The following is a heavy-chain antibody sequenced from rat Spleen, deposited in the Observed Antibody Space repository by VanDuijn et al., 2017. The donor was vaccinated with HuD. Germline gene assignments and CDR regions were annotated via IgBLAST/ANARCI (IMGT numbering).Heavy chain of an antibody. CDR3: TREGYVYYGIAQY. J-gene: IGHJ2*01. D-gene: IGHD1-6*01. CDR1: GFTFNNYW. V-gene: IGHV5-31*01. Sequence: EVQLVESGGGLVQPGRSLKLSCVASGFTFNNYWMTWIRQAPGKGLEWVASITNTGGSTYYPDSVKGRFTISRDNAKSTLYLQMNSMRSEETATYFVTREGYVYYGIAQYWGQGVMVTVSS. CDR2: ITNTGGST.